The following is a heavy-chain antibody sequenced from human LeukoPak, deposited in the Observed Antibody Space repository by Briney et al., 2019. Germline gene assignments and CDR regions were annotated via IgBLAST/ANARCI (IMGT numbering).Heavy chain of an antibody. CDR1: LFSFSTYW. CDR3: ARGGGYDFDY. D-gene: IGHD5-12*01. V-gene: IGHV3-7*01. CDR2: VKEDGSEK. J-gene: IGHJ4*02. Sequence: PGGGLRLSCAASLFSFSTYWMSWVRQAPAKGLEWVANVKEDGSEKYYVDSVKGRFTISRDNAKDSLYLQMNSLRAEDTAVYYCARGGGYDFDYLGQGTLVTVSS.